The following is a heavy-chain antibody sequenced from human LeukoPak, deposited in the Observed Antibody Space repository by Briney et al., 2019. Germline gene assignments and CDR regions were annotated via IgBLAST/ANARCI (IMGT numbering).Heavy chain of an antibody. CDR2: ISYDGSNK. CDR1: GFTFSSYG. Sequence: SGGSLRLSCAASGFTFSSYGMHWVRQAPGKGLEWVAVISYDGSNKYYADSVKGRFTISRDNSKNTLYLQMNSLRAEDTAVYYCAKDGQGLTYYFDYWGQGTLVTVSS. V-gene: IGHV3-30*18. J-gene: IGHJ4*02. D-gene: IGHD1-14*01. CDR3: AKDGQGLTYYFDY.